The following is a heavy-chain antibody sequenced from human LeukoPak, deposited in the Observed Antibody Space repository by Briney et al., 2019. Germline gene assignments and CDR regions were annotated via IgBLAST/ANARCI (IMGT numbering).Heavy chain of an antibody. CDR3: AKDRGSYFPGAFDI. D-gene: IGHD1-26*01. J-gene: IGHJ3*02. CDR2: ISWNSGSI. CDR1: GFTFSSYW. Sequence: GGSLRLSCAASGFTFSSYWMHWVRQAPGKGLEWVSGISWNSGSIGYADSVKGRFTISRDNAKNSLYLQMNSLRAEDMALYYCAKDRGSYFPGAFDIWGQGTMVTVSS. V-gene: IGHV3-9*03.